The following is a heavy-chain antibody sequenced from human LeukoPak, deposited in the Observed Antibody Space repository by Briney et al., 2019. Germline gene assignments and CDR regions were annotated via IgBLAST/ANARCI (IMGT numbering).Heavy chain of an antibody. J-gene: IGHJ6*02. CDR3: ARERITGTTSYYYGMDV. D-gene: IGHD1-20*01. Sequence: GGSLRLSCAASGFTFSSYEMNWVRQAPGKGLEWVSYSSSSGTTIYYADSVKGRFTISRDNAKNSLYLQMNSLRDEDTAVYYCARERITGTTSYYYGMDVWGQGTTVTVSS. CDR1: GFTFSSYE. CDR2: SSSSGTTI. V-gene: IGHV3-48*03.